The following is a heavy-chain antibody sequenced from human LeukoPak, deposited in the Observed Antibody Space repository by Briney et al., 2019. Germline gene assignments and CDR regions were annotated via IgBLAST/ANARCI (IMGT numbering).Heavy chain of an antibody. V-gene: IGHV4-38-2*02. D-gene: IGHD6-13*01. CDR3: ARLQVQDSSSRIFDY. J-gene: IGHJ4*02. Sequence: SETLSLTCTVSGDSISSGNYWGWIRQPPGKGLEWIGSIFHTGSTYFNLSLKSRVTISVDTSKNQFSLKLSSVTAADTAVYYCARLQVQDSSSRIFDYWGQGTLVTVSS. CDR1: GDSISSGNY. CDR2: IFHTGST.